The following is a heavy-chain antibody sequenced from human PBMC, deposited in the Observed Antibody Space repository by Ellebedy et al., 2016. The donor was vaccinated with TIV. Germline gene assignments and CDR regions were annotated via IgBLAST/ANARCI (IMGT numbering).Heavy chain of an antibody. Sequence: GESLKISCKGSGYSFTSYWIGWVRQMPGKGLEWMAIIHPPDSDTRYSPSFQGQVTTSADKSISTAYLQWSSLKASDTAMYYCARPAITADGFDYWGQGTLVTVSS. J-gene: IGHJ4*02. V-gene: IGHV5-51*01. CDR2: IHPPDSDT. D-gene: IGHD6-13*01. CDR1: GYSFTSYW. CDR3: ARPAITADGFDY.